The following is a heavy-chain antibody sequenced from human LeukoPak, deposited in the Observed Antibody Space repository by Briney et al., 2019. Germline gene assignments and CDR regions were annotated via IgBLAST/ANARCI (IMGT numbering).Heavy chain of an antibody. CDR2: ISGDGGST. J-gene: IGHJ6*03. Sequence: GGSLRLSCAASGFTFDDYAMHWVRQAPGKGLEWVSLISGDGGSTNYADSVEGRFTISRDNSKNSLYLQMNSLRTEDTALYYCAKASLRGGGLLFWSKTYYYYYMDVWGKGTTVTVSS. CDR3: AKASLRGGGLLFWSKTYYYYYMDV. D-gene: IGHD3-3*01. V-gene: IGHV3-43*02. CDR1: GFTFDDYA.